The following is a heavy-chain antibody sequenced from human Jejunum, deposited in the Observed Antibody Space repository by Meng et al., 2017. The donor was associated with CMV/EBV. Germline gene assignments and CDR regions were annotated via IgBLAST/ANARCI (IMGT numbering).Heavy chain of an antibody. D-gene: IGHD6-19*01. J-gene: IGHJ4*02. CDR2: IFHSGST. V-gene: IGHV4-39*07. Sequence: SGGSISSSSHFWAWIPQPPGKRLEWIGNIFHSGSTYYTPSLKSRVTMSVDTSKRQLSLKLGSVTAADTAVYYCARFHWLVYYFDHWGQGALVTVSS. CDR3: ARFHWLVYYFDH. CDR1: GGSISSSSHF.